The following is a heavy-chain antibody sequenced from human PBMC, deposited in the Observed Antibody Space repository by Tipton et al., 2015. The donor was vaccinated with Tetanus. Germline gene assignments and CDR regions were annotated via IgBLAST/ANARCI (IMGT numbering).Heavy chain of an antibody. CDR2: IHYGGTT. D-gene: IGHD2/OR15-2a*01. CDR3: ARVGSLSHHDGFDI. Sequence: TLSLTCSVSGGSINPYYWSWIRQPPGKGLEWIGYIHYGGTTNYNPSLNIRVAISVDTSRTQFSLNLTSVTAADTAVYYCARVGSLSHHDGFDIWGRGTKVTVSS. J-gene: IGHJ3*02. CDR1: GGSINPYY. V-gene: IGHV4-59*01.